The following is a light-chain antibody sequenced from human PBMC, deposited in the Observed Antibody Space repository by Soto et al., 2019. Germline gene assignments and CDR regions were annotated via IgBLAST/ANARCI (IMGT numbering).Light chain of an antibody. Sequence: NEGVPRWLAWYQQKLGKAPNLLIYDASTLQTGVPSRFSGSGSGTDFTLTISNLQPEDVATDYCQQANSFTLTFGGGTKVDIK. CDR1: EGVPRW. V-gene: IGKV1D-12*01. J-gene: IGKJ4*01. CDR3: QQANSFTLT. CDR2: DAS.